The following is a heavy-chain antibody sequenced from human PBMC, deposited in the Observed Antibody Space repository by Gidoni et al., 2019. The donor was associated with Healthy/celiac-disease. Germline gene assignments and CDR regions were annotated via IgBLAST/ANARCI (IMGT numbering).Heavy chain of an antibody. Sequence: EVQLLESGGGLVQPGGSLRLSCAASGFTFSSYAMSWVRQAPGKGLEWVSTSSGSGGTTYYADSVKGRFTISRDNSKNTLYLQMNSLRAEDTAVYYCAKASAYYDSSGPGYYFDYWGQGTLVTVSS. CDR2: SSGSGGTT. V-gene: IGHV3-23*01. D-gene: IGHD3-22*01. CDR1: GFTFSSYA. J-gene: IGHJ4*02. CDR3: AKASAYYDSSGPGYYFDY.